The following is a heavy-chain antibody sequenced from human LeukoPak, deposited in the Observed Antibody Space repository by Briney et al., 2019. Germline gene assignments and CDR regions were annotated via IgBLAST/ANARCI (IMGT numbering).Heavy chain of an antibody. V-gene: IGHV3-30-3*01. CDR2: ISYDGGNK. D-gene: IGHD4-11*01. CDR3: ARDGDGYSNYGYFDL. CDR1: GFXFSSYA. Sequence: GRSXRXSXAXXGFXFSSYAMHWVRQAPGKGLGWGAVISYDGGNKYYADSVKGRFTISRDNSKNTLYLQMNSLRAEDTAVYYCARDGDGYSNYGYFDLWGRGTLVTVSS. J-gene: IGHJ2*01.